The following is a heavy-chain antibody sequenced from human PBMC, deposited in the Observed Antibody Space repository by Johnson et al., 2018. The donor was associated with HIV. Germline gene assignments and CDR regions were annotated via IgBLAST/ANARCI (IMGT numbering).Heavy chain of an antibody. V-gene: IGHV3-43D*03. Sequence: VQLVESGGVVVQPGGSLRLSCAASGFTFDDYAMHWVRQAPGKGMEWVSLISWDGGSTYYADSVKGRFTISRDNSKNSLYLQMNSLRAEDTALYYCAKSPGGSGRAGGAFDIWCQGTMGSVSS. CDR1: GFTFDDYA. CDR2: ISWDGGST. D-gene: IGHD2-15*01. J-gene: IGHJ3*02. CDR3: AKSPGGSGRAGGAFDI.